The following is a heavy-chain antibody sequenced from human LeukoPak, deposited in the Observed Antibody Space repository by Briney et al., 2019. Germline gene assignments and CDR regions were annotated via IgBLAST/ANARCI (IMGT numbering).Heavy chain of an antibody. CDR3: ARLQNYYGSGTYYTSRPYFDY. D-gene: IGHD3-10*01. CDR1: GGSISSSSYY. CDR2: IYYNGST. V-gene: IGHV4-39*01. Sequence: SETLSLTCTVSGGSISSSSYYWGWIRQPPGKGLEWIGSIYYNGSTYYNPSLKSRVTISVDTSKNQFALELSSVTAADTAGYYRARLQNYYGSGTYYTSRPYFDYWGQGTLVTVSS. J-gene: IGHJ4*02.